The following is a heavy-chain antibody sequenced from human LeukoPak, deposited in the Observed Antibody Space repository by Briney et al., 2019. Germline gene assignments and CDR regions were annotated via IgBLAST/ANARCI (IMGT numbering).Heavy chain of an antibody. CDR2: IYSGGST. CDR3: ARGTIGTLGY. J-gene: IGHJ4*02. V-gene: IGHV3-66*01. D-gene: IGHD4/OR15-4a*01. Sequence: GGSLRLSCTASGFSFGDYAMSWVRQAPGKGLEWVSVIYSGGSTYYADSVKGRFTISRDNSKNTLYLQMNSLRAEDTAVYYCARGTIGTLGYWGQGTLVTVSS. CDR1: GFSFGDYA.